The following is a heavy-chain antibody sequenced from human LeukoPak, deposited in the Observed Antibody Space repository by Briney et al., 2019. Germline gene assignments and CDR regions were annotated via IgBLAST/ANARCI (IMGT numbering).Heavy chain of an antibody. CDR1: GGTFSSYA. CDR2: IIPIFGTA. V-gene: IGHV1-69*13. Sequence: SVKVSCKASGGTFSSYAISWVRQAPGQGLEWMGGIIPIFGTANYAQKFQGRVTITADESTSTAYVELSSLRSEDTAVYYCAGRDPNVYIVPTLHPFDYWGQGTLVTVSS. J-gene: IGHJ4*02. D-gene: IGHD5-12*01. CDR3: AGRDPNVYIVPTLHPFDY.